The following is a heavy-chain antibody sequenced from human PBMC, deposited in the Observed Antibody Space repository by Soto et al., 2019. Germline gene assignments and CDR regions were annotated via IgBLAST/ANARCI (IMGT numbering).Heavy chain of an antibody. D-gene: IGHD2-2*01. CDR2: IIPIFGTA. J-gene: IGHJ4*02. CDR3: ARGPMSCTSSSCPYFFDY. Sequence: ASVKVSCKASGGTFSSYAISWVRQAPGQGLEWMGGIIPIFGTANYAQKLQGRVTMTRNTSMSTASMELSSLRSEDTAVYYCARGPMSCTSSSCPYFFDYWAQGTLVTVSS. V-gene: IGHV1-69*05. CDR1: GGTFSSYA.